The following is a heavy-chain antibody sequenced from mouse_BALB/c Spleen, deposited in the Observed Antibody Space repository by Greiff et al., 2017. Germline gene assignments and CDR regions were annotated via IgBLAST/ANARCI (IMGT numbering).Heavy chain of an antibody. Sequence: VQLQQSGAELVRPGTSVKVSCKASGYAFTNYLIEWVKQRPGQGLEWIGVINPGSGGTNYNEKFKGKATLTADKSSSTAYMQLSSLTSDDSAVYFCARFTGYWGQGTLVTVSA. J-gene: IGHJ3*01. D-gene: IGHD1-1*01. V-gene: IGHV1-54*01. CDR2: INPGSGGT. CDR3: ARFTGY. CDR1: GYAFTNYL.